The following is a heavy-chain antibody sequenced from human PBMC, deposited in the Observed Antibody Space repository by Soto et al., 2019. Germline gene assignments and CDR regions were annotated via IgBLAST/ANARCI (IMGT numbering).Heavy chain of an antibody. CDR2: ISYDGSNK. Sequence: QVQLVESGGGVVQPGRSLRLSCAASGFTFSSYGMHWVRQAPGKGLEWLALISYDGSNKYYADSVKGRFTISRDNSKNTLYLKMNSLRAEDTAVYYCAKDRNIVVVVAPLDYWGQGNLVTVSS. D-gene: IGHD2-15*01. V-gene: IGHV3-30*18. CDR3: AKDRNIVVVVAPLDY. J-gene: IGHJ4*02. CDR1: GFTFSSYG.